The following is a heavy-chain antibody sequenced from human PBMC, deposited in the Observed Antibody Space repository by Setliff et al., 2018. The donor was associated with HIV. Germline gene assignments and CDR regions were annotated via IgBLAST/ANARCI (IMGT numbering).Heavy chain of an antibody. Sequence: ASVKVSCKASGYTFTNYGINWVRQAPGQGLEWMGWISVYNGKTNYSQNFQGRVTITADESTSTAYMELNTLRSDETAVYFCARGYASGSGSYYFDYWGQGTLVTVPS. V-gene: IGHV1-18*01. CDR1: GYTFTNYG. J-gene: IGHJ4*02. CDR3: ARGYASGSGSYYFDY. D-gene: IGHD2-2*01. CDR2: ISVYNGKT.